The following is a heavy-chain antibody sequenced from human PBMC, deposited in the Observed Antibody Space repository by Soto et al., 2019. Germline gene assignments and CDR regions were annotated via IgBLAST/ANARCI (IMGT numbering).Heavy chain of an antibody. J-gene: IGHJ4*02. Sequence: EVQLLQSGGGLVQPGGSLRLSCAASGFIFSNYAMNWVRQAPGKGLEWVSIVTSRCDTTYYADSVKGRFTISRDNSKNTLYLQVNSLTAEDTAVYYCAKDRLGGGLDYWGQGTLVSVSS. CDR3: AKDRLGGGLDY. CDR1: GFIFSNYA. CDR2: VTSRCDTT. D-gene: IGHD3-16*01. V-gene: IGHV3-23*01.